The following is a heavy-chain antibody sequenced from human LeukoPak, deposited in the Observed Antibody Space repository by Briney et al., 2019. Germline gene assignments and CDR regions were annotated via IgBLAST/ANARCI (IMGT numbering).Heavy chain of an antibody. CDR1: ESTLTTNR. CDR3: RHLSLAVLCIPTVGTSY. Sequence: GGSLRLSCAASESTLTTNRMILVRQAPGKGLEWVANIKQDGTEKYYVDSVKGRFTISRDNPKNSLYLQMNSLRAEDRVVYYWRHLSLAVLCIPTVGTSYWGQGTLVTVSP. D-gene: IGHD6-13*01. CDR2: IKQDGTEK. V-gene: IGHV3-7*01. J-gene: IGHJ4*02.